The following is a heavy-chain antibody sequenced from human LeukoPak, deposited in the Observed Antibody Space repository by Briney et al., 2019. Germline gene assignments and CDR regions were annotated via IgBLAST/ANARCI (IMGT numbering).Heavy chain of an antibody. CDR1: GFTFSSYW. J-gene: IGHJ4*02. Sequence: AGGSLRLSCAASGFTFSSYWMSWVRQAPGKGLEWVANIKQDGSEKYYVDSVKGRFTISRDNAKNSVYLQMNSLRAEDTAVYYCARDRLCRSGRCSGGAAYWGQGTLVTVSS. V-gene: IGHV3-7*01. CDR3: ARDRLCRSGRCSGGAAY. D-gene: IGHD2-2*01. CDR2: IKQDGSEK.